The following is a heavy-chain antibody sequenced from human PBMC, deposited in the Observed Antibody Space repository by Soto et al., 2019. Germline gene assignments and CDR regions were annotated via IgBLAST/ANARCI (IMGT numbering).Heavy chain of an antibody. V-gene: IGHV1-69*12. J-gene: IGHJ4*02. Sequence: QVQLVQSGAEVKKPGSSVKVSCKASGGTFSSYAISWVRQAPGQGLEWMGGIIPIFGTANYAQKFQGRVTTTADESTSTAYMELSSLRSEDTAVYYCASNSGYCSGGSCYRLYYWGQGTLVTVSS. D-gene: IGHD2-15*01. CDR3: ASNSGYCSGGSCYRLYY. CDR2: IIPIFGTA. CDR1: GGTFSSYA.